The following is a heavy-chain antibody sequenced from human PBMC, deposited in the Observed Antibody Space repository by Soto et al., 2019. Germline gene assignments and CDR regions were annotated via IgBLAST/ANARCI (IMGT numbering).Heavy chain of an antibody. Sequence: QVQLVQSGAEVKKPGSSVKVSCKASGGTFSSYAISWVRQAPGQGLEWMGGIIPIFGTANYAQKFQGRVTITADESTSTAYMELRSVRAEDTAVYYRARVGKGWELQTGDYYLDDWGRGTRGTVSS. CDR2: IIPIFGTA. CDR3: ARVGKGWELQTGDYYLDD. CDR1: GGTFSSYA. J-gene: IGHJ4*02. V-gene: IGHV1-69*12. D-gene: IGHD1-26*01.